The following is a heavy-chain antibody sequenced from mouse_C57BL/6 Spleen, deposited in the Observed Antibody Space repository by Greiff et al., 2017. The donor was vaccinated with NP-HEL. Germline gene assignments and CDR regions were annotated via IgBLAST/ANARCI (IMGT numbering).Heavy chain of an antibody. D-gene: IGHD2-3*01. J-gene: IGHJ3*01. V-gene: IGHV5-9-1*02. CDR3: TRADGYYPAY. CDR1: GFTFSSYA. CDR2: ISSGGDYI. Sequence: EVMLVESGEGLVKPGGSLKLSCAASGFTFSSYAMSWVRQTPEKRLEWVAYISSGGDYIYYADTVKGRFTLSRDNARNTLYLQMSSLKSEDTAMYYCTRADGYYPAYWGQGTLVTVSA.